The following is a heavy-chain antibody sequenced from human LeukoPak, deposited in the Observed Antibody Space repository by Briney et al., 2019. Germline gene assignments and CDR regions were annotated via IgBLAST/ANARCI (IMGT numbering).Heavy chain of an antibody. Sequence: SETLSLTCTVSGGSISSYYWSWIRQPPGKGLEWIGYIYYSGSTNYNPSLKSRVTISVDTSKNQFSLKLSSVTAADTAVYYCARAAADEYYFDYWGQGTLVTVSS. J-gene: IGHJ4*02. V-gene: IGHV4-59*08. CDR3: ARAAADEYYFDY. CDR2: IYYSGST. D-gene: IGHD6-13*01. CDR1: GGSISSYY.